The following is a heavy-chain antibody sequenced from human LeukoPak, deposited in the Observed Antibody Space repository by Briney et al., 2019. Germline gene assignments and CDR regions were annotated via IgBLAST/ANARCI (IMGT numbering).Heavy chain of an antibody. V-gene: IGHV4-4*07. D-gene: IGHD1-1*01. J-gene: IGHJ3*02. CDR3: ARRFNSGNDDVFDI. Sequence: SETLSLTCTVSGGSISGNAWNWVRQPAGKGLEWIERILTSGDTVYNPSLESRVTMSLDTSKNQFSLKLNSLTAADTAVYYCARRFNSGNDDVFDIWGQGTMVAVSS. CDR2: ILTSGDT. CDR1: GGSISGNA.